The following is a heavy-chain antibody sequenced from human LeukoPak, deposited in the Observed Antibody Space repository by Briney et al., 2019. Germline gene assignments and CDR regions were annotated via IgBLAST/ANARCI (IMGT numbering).Heavy chain of an antibody. CDR2: ISTSSNYI. CDR1: GSVFSRLT. Sequence: GGSLRLSCAACGSVFSRLTMNWFRQSPGKGLQWVSSISTSSNYIYYADSVKGRFNISRDNTKNSLFLDMTRLRDEDTAVYYCASTVHGSTADSEGYYPKWFDPWGQGTLVTVSS. V-gene: IGHV3-21*01. J-gene: IGHJ5*01. D-gene: IGHD3-3*01. CDR3: ASTVHGSTADSEGYYPKWFDP.